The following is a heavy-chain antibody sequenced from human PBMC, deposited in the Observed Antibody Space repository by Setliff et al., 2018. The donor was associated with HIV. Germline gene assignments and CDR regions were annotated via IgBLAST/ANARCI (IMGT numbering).Heavy chain of an antibody. D-gene: IGHD1-1*01. CDR2: IYPGDSDT. CDR1: GYSFTNDW. V-gene: IGHV5-51*01. Sequence: PGESLKISCEGSGYSFTNDWIAWVRQMPGKGLEWMGFIYPGDSDTRYSPSFQGQVTISADKSISTAYLQWSSLKASDTAMYYCARRPLSNHGRFWYFDLWGRGTLVTVSS. CDR3: ARRPLSNHGRFWYFDL. J-gene: IGHJ2*01.